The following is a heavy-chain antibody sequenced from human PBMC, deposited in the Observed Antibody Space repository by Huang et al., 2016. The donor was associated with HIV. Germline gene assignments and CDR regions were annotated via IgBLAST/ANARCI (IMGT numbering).Heavy chain of an antibody. CDR3: AKMVRGVKSIYFDY. J-gene: IGHJ4*02. CDR1: GFTFSSYT. CDR2: ISNSGGKT. Sequence: EVQLLESGGGLVQPGGSLRLSCVASGFTFSSYTMNWGRHAPGKGLEWVSGISNSAISNSGGKTYPADSVKGRFTISRDNSKNTLYLQMNSLTAEDTAIYYCAKMVRGVKSIYFDYWGQGTLVTVSS. D-gene: IGHD3-10*01. V-gene: IGHV3-23*01.